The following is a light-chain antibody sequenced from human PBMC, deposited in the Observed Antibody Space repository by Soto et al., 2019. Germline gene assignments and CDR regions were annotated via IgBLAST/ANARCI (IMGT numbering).Light chain of an antibody. J-gene: IGLJ2*01. Sequence: QLVLTQPPSASGTPGQRVTISCSGSSSNIGSNTVNWYQQLPGTAPKLLIYSNNQRPSGVPDRFSGSKSGTSASLAISGLQSEDEADYYWAAWDDSLNAVVFGGGTKLTVL. V-gene: IGLV1-44*01. CDR2: SNN. CDR1: SSNIGSNT. CDR3: AAWDDSLNAVV.